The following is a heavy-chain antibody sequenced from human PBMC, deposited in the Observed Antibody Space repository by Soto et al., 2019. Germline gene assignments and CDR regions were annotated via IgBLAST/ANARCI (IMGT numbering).Heavy chain of an antibody. CDR2: VIPLFDTA. CDR3: ATGGHNDGYNFYHGMDV. CDR1: GGIFTNNA. D-gene: IGHD5-18*01. Sequence: QVQVVQSGAEVKKPGSSVKVSCKVSGGIFTNNAISWVRQAPGQRLEWLGGVIPLFDTAYYAQIFRGRLRSSADGATTTAYMELSGLTSADTAVYFCATGGHNDGYNFYHGMDVWGQGTTVTFS. V-gene: IGHV1-69*01. J-gene: IGHJ6*02.